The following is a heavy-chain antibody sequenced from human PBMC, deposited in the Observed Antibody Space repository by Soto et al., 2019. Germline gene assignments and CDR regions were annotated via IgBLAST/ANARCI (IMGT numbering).Heavy chain of an antibody. CDR3: ARGGYYDNSWGKLSHYGLDV. D-gene: IGHD3-16*01. CDR1: GYTFIRYG. CDR2: ISPYNDYT. J-gene: IGHJ6*02. Sequence: QVQLAQSANEVKKPGASVRVSCKAAGYTFIRYGIAWVRQAPGQGLERMGWISPYNDYTVYAQKFQGRVSMTADTTTRTMYINLRGIKSDNTAVYYCARGGYYDNSWGKLSHYGLDVWGQGTSVSVSS. V-gene: IGHV1-18*01.